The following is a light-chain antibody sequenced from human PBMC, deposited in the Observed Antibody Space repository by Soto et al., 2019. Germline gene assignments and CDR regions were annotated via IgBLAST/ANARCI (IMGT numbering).Light chain of an antibody. V-gene: IGKV3-20*01. CDR2: GAS. J-gene: IGKJ2*01. CDR1: QSVSNNY. Sequence: EIVLVQSPGTLSLSPEERATLSCRASQSVSNNYLAWYQQKPGQAPRLLIYGASSRATGVPDRFSGSGTGTDFSLTITRLEPEDFAVYYCQQYGVSPLMFTFGQGTKVGVK. CDR3: QQYGVSPLMFT.